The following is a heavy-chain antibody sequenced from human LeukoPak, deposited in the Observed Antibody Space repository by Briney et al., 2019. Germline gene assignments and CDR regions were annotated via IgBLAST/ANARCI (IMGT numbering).Heavy chain of an antibody. CDR1: GFSFSSYA. CDR3: AKGSGSGWYGWFAP. D-gene: IGHD6-19*01. Sequence: GESLRLSCAASGFSFSSYAMYWVRQPPGKGLEWVSTIDASGGATYYPDSVKGRFTISRDNSKSTFYLRMSSLRAEDTAVYFCAKGSGSGWYGWFAPWGQGTLVTVSS. CDR2: IDASGGAT. V-gene: IGHV3-23*01. J-gene: IGHJ5*02.